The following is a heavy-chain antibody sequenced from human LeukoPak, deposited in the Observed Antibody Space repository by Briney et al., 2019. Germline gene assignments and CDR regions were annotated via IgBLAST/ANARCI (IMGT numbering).Heavy chain of an antibody. CDR2: IIPIFGTA. J-gene: IGHJ6*02. CDR3: ARHYYDSSGYYYYYYGMDV. D-gene: IGHD3-22*01. CDR1: GGTFSSYA. Sequence: SVKVSCKASGGTFSSYAISRVRQAPGQGLEWMGGIIPIFGTANYAQKFQGRVTITADESTSTAYMELSSLRSEDTAVYYCARHYYDSSGYYYYYYGMDVWGQGTTVTVSS. V-gene: IGHV1-69*01.